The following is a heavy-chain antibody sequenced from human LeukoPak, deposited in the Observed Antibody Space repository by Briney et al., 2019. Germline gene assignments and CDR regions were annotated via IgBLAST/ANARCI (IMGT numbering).Heavy chain of an antibody. Sequence: GGSLRLSCAASGFTFSSYAMSWVRQAPGKGLEWVSYISSSSSTIYYADSVKGRFTISRDNAKNSLYLQMNSLRAEDTAVYYCARDRVAAALDYWGQGTLVTVSS. CDR3: ARDRVAAALDY. D-gene: IGHD6-13*01. CDR1: GFTFSSYA. V-gene: IGHV3-48*01. CDR2: ISSSSSTI. J-gene: IGHJ4*02.